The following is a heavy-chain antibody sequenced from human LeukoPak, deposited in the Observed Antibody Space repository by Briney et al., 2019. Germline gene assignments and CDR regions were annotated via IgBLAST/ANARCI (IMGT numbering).Heavy chain of an antibody. D-gene: IGHD2-2*01. J-gene: IGHJ4*02. CDR3: AKEGIVVREYYFDY. CDR2: IYYSGST. V-gene: IGHV4-59*01. CDR1: GGSISSYY. Sequence: PSETLSLTCTVSGGSISSYYWSWIRQPPGKGLEWIGYIYYSGSTNYNPSLKSRVTISVDTSKNQFSLKLSSVTAADTAVYYCAKEGIVVREYYFDYWGQGTLVTVSS.